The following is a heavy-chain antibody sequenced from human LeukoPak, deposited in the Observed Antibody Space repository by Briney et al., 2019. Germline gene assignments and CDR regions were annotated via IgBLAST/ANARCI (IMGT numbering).Heavy chain of an antibody. J-gene: IGHJ4*02. D-gene: IGHD3-10*01. CDR2: INPSGGST. CDR1: GYTFTSYY. Sequence: ASVKVSCKASGYTFTSYYMHWVRQAPGQGLEWMGIINPSGGSTSYAQKFQGRVTMTRDMSTSTVYMELSSLRSEDTAVYYCAKDLVTMVRGVKAHTETENDYWGQGTLVTVSS. V-gene: IGHV1-46*01. CDR3: AKDLVTMVRGVKAHTETENDY.